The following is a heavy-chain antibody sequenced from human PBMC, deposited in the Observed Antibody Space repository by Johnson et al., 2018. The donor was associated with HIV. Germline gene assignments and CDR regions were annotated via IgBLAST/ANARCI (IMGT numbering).Heavy chain of an antibody. J-gene: IGHJ3*02. Sequence: VQLVESGGGVARPGGSLRLSCEASGFTFDDYGMSWVRQAPGKGLEWVCGINWNGGSTHFPDSLKGRFTISRDNSRNTVYLQINSLRAEDTAVYYCARGVWWELQGDAFDIWGQGTMVTVSS. CDR3: ARGVWWELQGDAFDI. CDR1: GFTFDDYG. CDR2: INWNGGST. V-gene: IGHV3-20*04. D-gene: IGHD1-26*01.